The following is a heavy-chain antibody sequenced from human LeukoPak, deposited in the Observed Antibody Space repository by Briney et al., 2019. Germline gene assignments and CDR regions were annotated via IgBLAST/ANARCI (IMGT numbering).Heavy chain of an antibody. V-gene: IGHV1-69*13. CDR3: AREPIYCSGGSCYSGGSGFDP. J-gene: IGHJ5*02. D-gene: IGHD2-15*01. CDR2: IIPIFGTA. CDR1: GGTFSSYA. Sequence: ASVKVSCKASGGTFSSYAISWVRQAPGQGLEWMGGIIPIFGTANYAQKFQGRVTITADESTSTAYMELSSLRSEDTAVYYCAREPIYCSGGSCYSGGSGFDPWGQGTLVTVSS.